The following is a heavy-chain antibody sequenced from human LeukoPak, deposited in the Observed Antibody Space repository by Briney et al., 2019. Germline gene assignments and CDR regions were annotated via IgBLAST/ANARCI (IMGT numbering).Heavy chain of an antibody. CDR1: GYTFTSYD. Sequence: ASVKVSFKASGYTFTSYDINWVRQATGQGLAWMGWMNPNSGNTGYAQKFQGRVTMTRNTSISAAYMELSSLRSEDTAVYYCARSYYDYIWGSYRLVNYYYYMDVWGKGTTVTVSS. V-gene: IGHV1-8*01. CDR2: MNPNSGNT. J-gene: IGHJ6*03. D-gene: IGHD3-16*02. CDR3: ARSYYDYIWGSYRLVNYYYYMDV.